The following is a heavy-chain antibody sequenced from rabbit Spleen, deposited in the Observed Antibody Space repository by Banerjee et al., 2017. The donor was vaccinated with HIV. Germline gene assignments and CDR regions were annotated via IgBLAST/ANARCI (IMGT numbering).Heavy chain of an antibody. CDR2: IYVGRGST. CDR3: ARSGHVGGDYIWDL. Sequence: LEESGGGLVKPEGSLTLTCKASGFSFSDRDVMCWVRQAPGKGLEWIGCIYVGRGSTHYANWAKGRVTMYKTSSTTVTLQLTSLTAADTATYFCARSGHVGGDYIWDLWGQGTLVTVS. V-gene: IGHV1S45*01. CDR1: GFSFSDRDV. D-gene: IGHD1-1*01. J-gene: IGHJ6*01.